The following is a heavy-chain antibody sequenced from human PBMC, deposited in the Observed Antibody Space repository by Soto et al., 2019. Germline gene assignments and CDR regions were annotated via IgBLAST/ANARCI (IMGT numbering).Heavy chain of an antibody. Sequence: SETLSLTCAVYGGSFSGYYWSWIRQPPGKGLEWIGEINHSGSTNYNPSLKSRVTISVDTSKNQFSLKLSSVTAADTAVYYCAREQLATRWFDPWGQGXLVTVSS. J-gene: IGHJ5*02. V-gene: IGHV4-34*01. CDR3: AREQLATRWFDP. CDR2: INHSGST. CDR1: GGSFSGYY. D-gene: IGHD6-6*01.